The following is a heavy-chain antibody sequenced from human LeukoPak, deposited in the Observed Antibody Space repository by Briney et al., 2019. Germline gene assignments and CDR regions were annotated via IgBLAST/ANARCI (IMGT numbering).Heavy chain of an antibody. Sequence: PGGSLRLSCAASGSTFSSYAMSWVRQAPGKGLEWVSAISGSGGSTYYADSVKGRFTISRDNPKNTLYLQMNSLRAEDTAVYYCAKDSDIVVDYFDYWGQGTLVTVSS. D-gene: IGHD2-15*01. CDR1: GSTFSSYA. CDR2: ISGSGGST. CDR3: AKDSDIVVDYFDY. V-gene: IGHV3-23*01. J-gene: IGHJ4*02.